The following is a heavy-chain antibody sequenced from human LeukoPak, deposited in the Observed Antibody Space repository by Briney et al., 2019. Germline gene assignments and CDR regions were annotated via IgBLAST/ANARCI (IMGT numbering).Heavy chain of an antibody. V-gene: IGHV3-53*01. CDR3: ARALGHSSNFDY. CDR1: GFTVSSNY. D-gene: IGHD2-2*01. J-gene: IGHJ4*02. CDR2: IYSGGST. Sequence: GGSLRLSCAASGFTVSSNYMSWVRQAPGKGLEWVSVIYSGGSTYYADSVKGRFTISRDNSKNTPYLQMNSLRAEDTAVYYCARALGHSSNFDYWGQGTLVTVSS.